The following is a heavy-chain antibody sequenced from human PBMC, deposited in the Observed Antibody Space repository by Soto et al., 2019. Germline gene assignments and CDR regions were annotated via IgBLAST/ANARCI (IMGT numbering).Heavy chain of an antibody. CDR2: IYYSGST. J-gene: IGHJ4*02. D-gene: IGHD6-19*01. Sequence: SETLSLTCTASGGSVSSGSYYWSWIRQPPGKGLEWIGYIYYSGSTNYNPSLKSRVTISVDTSKNQFSLKLSSVTAADTAVYYCARDLGSGWYEFDYWGQGTLVTVSS. CDR3: ARDLGSGWYEFDY. CDR1: GGSVSSGSYY. V-gene: IGHV4-61*01.